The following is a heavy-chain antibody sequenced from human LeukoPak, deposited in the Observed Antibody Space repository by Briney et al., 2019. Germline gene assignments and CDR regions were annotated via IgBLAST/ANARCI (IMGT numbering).Heavy chain of an antibody. J-gene: IGHJ4*02. CDR2: ITWGRDNL. V-gene: IGHV3-9*01. D-gene: IGHD2-2*01. CDR1: GFIFDDYA. CDR3: ARLPAYCSSTSCYYDY. Sequence: GGSLRLSCAVSGFIFDDYAMHWVRQAPGKGLEWVSGITWGRDNLAYAASVKGRFTISRDNAKNSLFLQMNSLRAEDTAVYYCARLPAYCSSTSCYYDYWGQGTLVTVSS.